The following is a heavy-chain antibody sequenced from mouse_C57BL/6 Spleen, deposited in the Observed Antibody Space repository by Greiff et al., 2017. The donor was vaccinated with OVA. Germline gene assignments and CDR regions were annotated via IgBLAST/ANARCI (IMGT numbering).Heavy chain of an antibody. CDR1: GFTFSSYA. J-gene: IGHJ4*01. CDR3: ARDGGNSYAMDY. Sequence: EVHLVESGGGLVKPGGSLKLSCAASGFTFSSYAMSWVRQTPEKRLEWVATISDGGSYTYYPDNVKGRFTISRDNAKNNLYLQMSHLKSEDTAMYYCARDGGNSYAMDYWGQGTSVTVSS. D-gene: IGHD2-1*01. CDR2: ISDGGSYT. V-gene: IGHV5-4*01.